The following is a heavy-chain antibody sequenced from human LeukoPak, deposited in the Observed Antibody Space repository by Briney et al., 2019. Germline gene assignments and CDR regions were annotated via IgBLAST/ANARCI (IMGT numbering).Heavy chain of an antibody. D-gene: IGHD6-19*01. CDR1: GFSFNSYG. V-gene: IGHV3-7*01. CDR3: ARDSTVATYYGVDV. Sequence: GGSLRLSCAASGFSFNSYGMHWVRQAPGKGLEWVANIQHDGTEKNYVDSVRGRFTISRDNAKTSLYLQMNSLRAEDTAVYYCARDSTVATYYGVDVWGQGTTVTVSS. J-gene: IGHJ6*02. CDR2: IQHDGTEK.